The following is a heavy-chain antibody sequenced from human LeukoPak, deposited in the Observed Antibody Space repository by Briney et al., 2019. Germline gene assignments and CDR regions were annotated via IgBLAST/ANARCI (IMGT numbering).Heavy chain of an antibody. CDR1: GGSISSSSYY. V-gene: IGHV4-39*07. J-gene: IGHJ4*02. Sequence: SETLSLTCTVSGGSISSSSYYWGWIRQPPGKGLEWIGSIYYSGSTYYNPSLKSRVTISVDTSKNQFSLKLSSVTAADTAVYYCARDWGYYDSSGSLGYWGQGTLVTVSS. CDR3: ARDWGYYDSSGSLGY. D-gene: IGHD3-22*01. CDR2: IYYSGST.